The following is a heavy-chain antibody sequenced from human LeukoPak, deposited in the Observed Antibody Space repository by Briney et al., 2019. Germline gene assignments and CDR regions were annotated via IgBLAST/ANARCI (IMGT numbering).Heavy chain of an antibody. CDR3: AREKDSGSYYNY. CDR2: IIPIFGTA. V-gene: IGHV1-69*13. Sequence: SVKVSCKAPGGTFSSYAISWVRQAPGQGLEWMGGIIPIFGTANYAQKFQGRVTITADESTSTAYMELSSLRSEDTAVYYCAREKDSGSYYNYWGQGTLVTVSS. CDR1: GGTFSSYA. J-gene: IGHJ4*02. D-gene: IGHD1-26*01.